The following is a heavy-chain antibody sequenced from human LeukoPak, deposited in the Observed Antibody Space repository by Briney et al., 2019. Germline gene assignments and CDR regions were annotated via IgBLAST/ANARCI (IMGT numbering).Heavy chain of an antibody. V-gene: IGHV1-69*04. Sequence: SVKVSCKASGGTFSSYAISWVRQAPGQGLEWMGRIIPILVIANYAQKFQGRVTITADKSTSTAYMELSSLRSEDTAVYYCARRGYGDFAYAFDIWGQGTMVTVSS. CDR2: IIPILVIA. CDR1: GGTFSSYA. J-gene: IGHJ3*02. D-gene: IGHD4-17*01. CDR3: ARRGYGDFAYAFDI.